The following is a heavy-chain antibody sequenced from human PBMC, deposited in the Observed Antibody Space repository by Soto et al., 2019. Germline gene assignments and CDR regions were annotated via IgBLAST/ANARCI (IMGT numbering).Heavy chain of an antibody. CDR1: CGSFSGYY. CDR3: ARAQLLRGYYYYYMDV. D-gene: IGHD2-2*01. J-gene: IGHJ6*03. CDR2: INHSGST. Sequence: SETLSLTCAVYCGSFSGYYWSWIRQPPGKGLEWIGEINHSGSTNYNPSLKSRVTISVDTSKNQFSLKLSSVTAADTAVYYCARAQLLRGYYYYYMDVWGKGTTVTVSS. V-gene: IGHV4-34*01.